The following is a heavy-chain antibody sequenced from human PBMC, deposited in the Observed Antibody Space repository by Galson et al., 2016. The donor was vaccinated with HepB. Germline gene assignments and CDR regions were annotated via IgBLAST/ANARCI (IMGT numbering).Heavy chain of an antibody. CDR1: GVSMSSYS. Sequence: ETLSLTCAVSGVSMSSYSWTWIRQPPGKGLEWIGYISDNGSTTSNPSLKSRVFISVATSKNLFSLRLTSVTAADTAVYFCAGRGARMFRDWGQGSLITVS. CDR2: ISDNGST. V-gene: IGHV4-59*12. D-gene: IGHD3-10*01. J-gene: IGHJ4*02. CDR3: AGRGARMFRD.